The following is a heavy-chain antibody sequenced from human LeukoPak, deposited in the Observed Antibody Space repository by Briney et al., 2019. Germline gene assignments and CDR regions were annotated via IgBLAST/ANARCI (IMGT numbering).Heavy chain of an antibody. J-gene: IGHJ6*03. CDR3: ADRTTHGWITFLEWLNYYYYMDV. V-gene: IGHV1-8*03. CDR2: MNPNSGNT. Sequence: ASVRVSCQASRYTFTSYDINWVRQATGQGLECMGWMNPNSGNTGYAQKFQGRVTITRNTSISTAYMERRSLRSEDTAVFYRADRTTHGWITFLEWLNYYYYMDVWGNGTTVTVSS. CDR1: RYTFTSYD. D-gene: IGHD3-3*02.